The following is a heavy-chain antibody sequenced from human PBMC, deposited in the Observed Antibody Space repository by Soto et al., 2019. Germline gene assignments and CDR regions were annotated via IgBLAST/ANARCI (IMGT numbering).Heavy chain of an antibody. CDR1: GFTFSDYY. D-gene: IGHD2-2*01. V-gene: IGHV3-11*01. CDR3: ARVFCISTSCYDWYYSYGMDV. CDR2: ISRSGSTI. J-gene: IGHJ6*02. Sequence: QVQLVESGGGLVKPGGSLRLSCAVSGFTFSDYYMSWIRQAPGKGLEWVSYISRSGSTIYNADSVKGRFTISRDNAKNSLYLQMNSLRAEDTAVYYCARVFCISTSCYDWYYSYGMDVWGQGTTVTVSS.